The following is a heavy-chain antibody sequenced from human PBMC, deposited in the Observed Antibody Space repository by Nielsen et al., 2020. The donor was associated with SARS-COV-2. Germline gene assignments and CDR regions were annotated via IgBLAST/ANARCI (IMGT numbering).Heavy chain of an antibody. J-gene: IGHJ4*02. CDR3: ARGSPDY. V-gene: IGHV3-48*01. CDR1: GFTFSSYS. CDR2: ISSSSSTI. Sequence: GESLKISCAASGFTFSSYSMNWVRQAPGKGLEWVSYISSSSSTIYYADSVKGRFTISRDNAKNSLYLQMNSLRAEDTAVYYCARGSPDYWGQGTLVTVSS.